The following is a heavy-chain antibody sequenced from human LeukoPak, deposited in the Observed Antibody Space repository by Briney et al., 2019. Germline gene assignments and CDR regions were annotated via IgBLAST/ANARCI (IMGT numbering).Heavy chain of an antibody. D-gene: IGHD6-6*01. CDR1: GVAFERFA. J-gene: IGHJ4*02. V-gene: IGHV3-9*01. CDR2: LTWNSART. Sequence: GGSLRLSCVASGVAFERFAMHWVRQVPGKGLEWISGLTWNSARTLYADSVKGRFTISRDNAKNSLYLQMNSLRAEDTAVYYCAREGSSSANSKEFDYWGQGTLVTVSS. CDR3: AREGSSSANSKEFDY.